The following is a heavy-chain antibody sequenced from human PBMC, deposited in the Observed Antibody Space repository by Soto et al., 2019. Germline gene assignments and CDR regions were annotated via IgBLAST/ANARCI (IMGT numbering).Heavy chain of an antibody. D-gene: IGHD6-13*01. CDR1: GFTFSSYG. Sequence: QVQLVESGGGVVQPGRSLRLSCAASGFTFSSYGMHWVRQAPGKGLEWVAVIWYDGSNKYYADSVKGRLTLSRDNSKNTLYLQMNSLRAEDTAVYYCARDHSSRVGAFDIWGQGRMVTVSS. V-gene: IGHV3-33*01. CDR2: IWYDGSNK. J-gene: IGHJ3*02. CDR3: ARDHSSRVGAFDI.